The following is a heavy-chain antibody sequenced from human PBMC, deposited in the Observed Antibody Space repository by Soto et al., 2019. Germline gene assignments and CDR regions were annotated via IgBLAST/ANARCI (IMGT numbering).Heavy chain of an antibody. CDR1: AGSMRPSRCH. V-gene: IGHV4-39*01. CDR3: ARHGITGSYYDAFDI. D-gene: IGHD1-26*01. CDR2: IKYSGTT. J-gene: IGHJ3*02. Sequence: SETLRHSYTGSAGSMRPSRCHCCSLRQPPGKGLEWIASIKYSGTTFYNPSLKSRVTLSVDTSKNQFALKLSSVTAAETAVYYCARHGITGSYYDAFDIWGQGTMVT.